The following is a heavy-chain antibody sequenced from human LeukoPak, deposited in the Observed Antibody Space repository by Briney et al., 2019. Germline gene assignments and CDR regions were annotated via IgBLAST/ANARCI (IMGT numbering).Heavy chain of an antibody. CDR2: ISGSGGST. J-gene: IGHJ1*01. CDR3: AKDEIAGGWPAEYFQH. D-gene: IGHD6-19*01. V-gene: IGHV3-23*01. CDR1: GFTFSSYA. Sequence: GGSLRLSCAASGFTFSSYAMSWVRQAPGKGLEWVSAISGSGGSTYYADSVKGRFTISRDNSKNTLYLQMNSLRAEDTAVYYCAKDEIAGGWPAEYFQHWGQGTLVTVSS.